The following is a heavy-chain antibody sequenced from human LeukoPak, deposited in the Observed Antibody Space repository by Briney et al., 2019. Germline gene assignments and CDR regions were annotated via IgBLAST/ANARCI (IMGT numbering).Heavy chain of an antibody. CDR3: ARQMNTVTADY. D-gene: IGHD4-17*01. CDR2: IFYSGST. Sequence: GPLRLSCAASGFTFSSYAMSWVRQPPGKGLEWIGSIFYSGSTYYNPSLNSRVTISIDTSKNQFSLRLSSVTAADTAVYYCARQMNTVTADYWGQGTLVTVSS. CDR1: GFTFSSYA. J-gene: IGHJ4*02. V-gene: IGHV4-39*01.